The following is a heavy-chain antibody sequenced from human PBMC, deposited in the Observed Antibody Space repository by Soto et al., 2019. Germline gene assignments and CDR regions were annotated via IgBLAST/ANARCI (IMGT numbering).Heavy chain of an antibody. V-gene: IGHV3-23*01. CDR3: AKDLRDCSGGSCYSFNDYYYGMDV. J-gene: IGHJ6*02. Sequence: GGCLRLSCSASGVTFSSYAMSGVRQAPGKGLEWVSAISGSGGSTYYADSVKGRFTISRDNSKNTLYLQMNSLRAEDTAVYYCAKDLRDCSGGSCYSFNDYYYGMDVWGQGTTVTVSS. CDR2: ISGSGGST. CDR1: GVTFSSYA. D-gene: IGHD2-15*01.